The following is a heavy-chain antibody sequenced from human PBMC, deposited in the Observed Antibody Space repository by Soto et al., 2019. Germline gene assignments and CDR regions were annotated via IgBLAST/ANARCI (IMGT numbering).Heavy chain of an antibody. D-gene: IGHD2-8*01. CDR2: ISYDGSNK. Sequence: QVQLVESGGGVVQPGRSLRLSCAASGFTFSSYGMHWVRQAPGKGLEWVAVISYDGSNKYYADSVKGRFTISRDNSKNTLYLEMTSVRSEDTAVYYCATDCTIGVCFGGFAYWGQGTLVTVSS. CDR3: ATDCTIGVCFGGFAY. V-gene: IGHV3-30*03. CDR1: GFTFSSYG. J-gene: IGHJ4*02.